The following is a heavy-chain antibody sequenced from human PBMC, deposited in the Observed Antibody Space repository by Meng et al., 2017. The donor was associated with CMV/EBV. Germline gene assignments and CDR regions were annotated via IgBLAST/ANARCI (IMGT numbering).Heavy chain of an antibody. Sequence: GGSLRLSCAASGFTVSSNYMSWVRQAPGKGLAWVSVIYSGGSTYYADSVKGRFTISRDNSKNTLYLQMNSLRAEDTAVYYCARERIAAAGTDAFDIWGQGTMVTVSS. D-gene: IGHD6-13*01. J-gene: IGHJ3*02. CDR3: ARERIAAAGTDAFDI. V-gene: IGHV3-66*02. CDR1: GFTVSSNY. CDR2: IYSGGST.